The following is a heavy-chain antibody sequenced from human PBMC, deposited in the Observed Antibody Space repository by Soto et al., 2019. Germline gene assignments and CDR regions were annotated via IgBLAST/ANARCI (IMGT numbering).Heavy chain of an antibody. J-gene: IGHJ3*02. CDR2: IYYSGST. D-gene: IGHD6-19*01. CDR1: GDSISSGANY. Sequence: TLSLTCTVSGDSISSGANYWSWIRQPPGKGLEWIGYIYYSGSTYYNPTLKSRVTISVDRSKNLFSLKLSSVTAADTAVYYCARVDSSGWSVGAFDIWGQGTMVTVSS. CDR3: ARVDSSGWSVGAFDI. V-gene: IGHV4-30-4*01.